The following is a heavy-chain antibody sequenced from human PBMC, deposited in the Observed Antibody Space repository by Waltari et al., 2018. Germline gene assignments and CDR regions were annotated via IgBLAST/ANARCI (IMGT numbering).Heavy chain of an antibody. D-gene: IGHD3-9*01. CDR2: IYTSGST. CDR3: ARGMVDDILSTYYFDY. CDR1: GGSISSYY. Sequence: QVQLQESGPGLVKPSETLSLTCTVSGGSISSYYWSWIRQPAGKGLEWIGRIYTSGSTNYNPSLKSRVTMSVDTSKNQFSLKLSSVTAADTAVYYCARGMVDDILSTYYFDYWGQGTLVTVSS. V-gene: IGHV4-4*07. J-gene: IGHJ4*02.